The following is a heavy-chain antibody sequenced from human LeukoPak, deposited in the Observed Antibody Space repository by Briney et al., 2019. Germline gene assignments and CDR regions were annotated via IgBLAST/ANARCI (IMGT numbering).Heavy chain of an antibody. D-gene: IGHD3-9*01. J-gene: IGHJ3*02. V-gene: IGHV4-59*01. CDR3: ARAAKTYYDILTGYYITVADAFDI. CDR2: IYYSGST. Sequence: SETLSLTCTVSGGSISSYYWSWIRQPPGKGLEWIGYIYYSGSTNYNPSLKSRVTISVETSKNQFSLKLSSVTAADTAVYYCARAAKTYYDILTGYYITVADAFDIWGQGTMVTVSS. CDR1: GGSISSYY.